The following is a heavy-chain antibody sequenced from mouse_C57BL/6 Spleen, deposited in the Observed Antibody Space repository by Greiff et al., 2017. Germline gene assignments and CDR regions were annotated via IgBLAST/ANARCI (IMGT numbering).Heavy chain of an antibody. V-gene: IGHV1-4*01. J-gene: IGHJ3*01. CDR2: INPSSGYT. D-gene: IGHD2-3*01. Sequence: VVESGAELARPGASVKMSCKASGYTFTSYTMHWVKQRPGQGLEWIGYINPSSGYTKYNQKFKDKATLTADKSSSTAYMQLSSLTSEDSAVYYCAREGYDLSWFAYWGQGTLVTVSA. CDR1: GYTFTSYT. CDR3: AREGYDLSWFAY.